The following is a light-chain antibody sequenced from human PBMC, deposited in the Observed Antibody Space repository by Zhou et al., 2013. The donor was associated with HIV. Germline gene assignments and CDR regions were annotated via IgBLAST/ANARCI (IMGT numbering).Light chain of an antibody. Sequence: DIQMTQSPSSLSASVGDRVTITCQASQDIANSLNWYQHKPGKAPKLLIYAASSLQSGVPSRFSGSGSATDFTLTISALQPEDFATYYCQQANSFPPTFGQGTKVEIK. J-gene: IGKJ1*01. V-gene: IGKV1-12*01. CDR1: QDIANS. CDR3: QQANSFPPT. CDR2: AAS.